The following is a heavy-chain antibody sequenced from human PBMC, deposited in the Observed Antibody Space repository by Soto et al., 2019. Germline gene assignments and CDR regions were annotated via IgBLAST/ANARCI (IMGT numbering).Heavy chain of an antibody. J-gene: IGHJ3*02. V-gene: IGHV1-8*01. CDR2: MNPNSGNT. CDR1: GYTFTSYD. D-gene: IGHD3-9*01. CDR3: ARGFDILTGYYRFKAFDI. Sequence: VASVKVSCKASGYTFTSYDINWVRQATGQGLEWMGWMNPNSGNTGYAQKFQGRVTMTRNTSISTAYMELSSLRSEDTAVYYCARGFDILTGYYRFKAFDIWGQGTMVTVSS.